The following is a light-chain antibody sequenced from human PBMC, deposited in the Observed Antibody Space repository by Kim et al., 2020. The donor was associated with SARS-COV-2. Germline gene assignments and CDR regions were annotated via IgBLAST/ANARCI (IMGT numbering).Light chain of an antibody. V-gene: IGLV3-9*01. Sequence: VSVALGQTARITCGGNNIGSKNVHWYQQKPGQAPVLVIYRDSNRPSGIPERFSGSNSGNTATLTISRAQAGDEADYYCQVWDSSAVFGGGTQLTVL. CDR2: RDS. CDR3: QVWDSSAV. J-gene: IGLJ3*02. CDR1: NIGSKN.